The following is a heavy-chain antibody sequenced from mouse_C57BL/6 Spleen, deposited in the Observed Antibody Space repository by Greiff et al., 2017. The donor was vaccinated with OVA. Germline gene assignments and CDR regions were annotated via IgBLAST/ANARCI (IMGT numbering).Heavy chain of an antibody. V-gene: IGHV1-18*01. D-gene: IGHD2-4*01. Sequence: EVQLQQSGPELVKPGASVKIPCKASGYTFTDYNMDWVKQSHGKSLEWIGDINPNNGGTIYNQKFKGKATLTVDKSSSTAYMELRSLTSEDTAVYYCARDPRDYDPGYCDYWGQGTTRTVSS. CDR2: INPNNGGT. CDR3: ARDPRDYDPGYCDY. CDR1: GYTFTDYN. J-gene: IGHJ2*01.